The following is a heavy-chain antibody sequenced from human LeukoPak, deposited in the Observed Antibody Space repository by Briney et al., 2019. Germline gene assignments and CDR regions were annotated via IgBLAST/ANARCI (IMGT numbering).Heavy chain of an antibody. CDR2: ITNNGGKT. V-gene: IGHV3-23*01. J-gene: IGHJ4*02. CDR1: GFIVSSRA. Sequence: GGSLRLSCAASGFIVSSRAMSWVRQAPGKGLEWLSSITNNGGKTYYAASVKGRFTISRDESQNTVYLAMSSLRVEDTAVYYCAKDHPSDGWPTFEYWGQGILVTVSS. CDR3: AKDHPSDGWPTFEY. D-gene: IGHD2-15*01.